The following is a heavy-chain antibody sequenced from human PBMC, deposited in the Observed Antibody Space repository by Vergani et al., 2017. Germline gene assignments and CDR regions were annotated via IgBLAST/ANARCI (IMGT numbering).Heavy chain of an antibody. J-gene: IGHJ4*02. CDR3: AKDIVVVPAANFDY. V-gene: IGHV3-9*01. CDR1: GFTFDDYA. D-gene: IGHD2-2*01. Sequence: EVQLVESGGGLVQPGRSLRLSCAASGFTFDDYAMHWVRQAPGKGLEWVSGISWSGGGIGYADSVKGRFTISRDNAKNSLYLQMNSLRPEDTAFYYCAKDIVVVPAANFDYWGQGTLVTVSS. CDR2: ISWSGGGI.